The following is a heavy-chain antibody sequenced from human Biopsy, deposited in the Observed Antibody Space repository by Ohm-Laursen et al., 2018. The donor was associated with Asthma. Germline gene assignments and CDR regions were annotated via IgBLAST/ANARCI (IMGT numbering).Heavy chain of an antibody. D-gene: IGHD3-9*01. CDR1: GYTFINYA. J-gene: IGHJ3*02. CDR2: INAGNGNT. Sequence: GASVKASCNASGYTFINYAIHWVRQAPGQRLAWMGWINAGNGNTKYSQKFQGRVTISRDTSASTAYMDLSSLRSEDTAVYYCARTYYDFLTGQVNDAFAMWGQGTMVTVSS. CDR3: ARTYYDFLTGQVNDAFAM. V-gene: IGHV1-3*01.